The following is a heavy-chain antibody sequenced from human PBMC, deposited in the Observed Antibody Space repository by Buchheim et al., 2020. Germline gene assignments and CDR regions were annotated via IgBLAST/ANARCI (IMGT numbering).Heavy chain of an antibody. J-gene: IGHJ6*02. CDR2: IWYDGSNK. CDR3: ARDRPRYYDFWMDV. V-gene: IGHV3-33*01. Sequence: QVQLVESGGGVVQPGRSLRLSCAASGFTFSSYGMHWVRQAPGKGLEWVAVIWYDGSNKYYADSVKGRFTISRDTSKNTPYLQMNSLRAEDTAVYYCARDRPRYYDFWMDVWGQGTT. CDR1: GFTFSSYG. D-gene: IGHD3-3*01.